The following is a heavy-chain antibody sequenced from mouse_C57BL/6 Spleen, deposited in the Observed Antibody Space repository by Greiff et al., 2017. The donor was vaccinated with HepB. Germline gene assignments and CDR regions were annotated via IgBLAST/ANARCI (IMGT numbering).Heavy chain of an antibody. CDR2: ISSGGDYI. CDR3: TREGHYYYGNPMDY. J-gene: IGHJ4*01. V-gene: IGHV5-9-1*02. Sequence: EVNVVESGEGLVKPGGSLKLSCAASGFTFSSYAMSWVRQTPEKRLEWVAYISSGGDYIYYADTVKGRFTISRDNARNTLYLQMSSLKSEDTAMYYCTREGHYYYGNPMDYWGQGTSVTVSS. D-gene: IGHD2-1*01. CDR1: GFTFSSYA.